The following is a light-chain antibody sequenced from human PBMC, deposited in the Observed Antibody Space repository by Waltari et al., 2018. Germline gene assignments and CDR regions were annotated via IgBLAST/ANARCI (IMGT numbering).Light chain of an antibody. V-gene: IGKV3-15*01. CDR2: DGS. CDR3: QQHSSWPVTT. J-gene: IGKJ2*01. CDR1: QSVRAN. Sequence: EILMTQSPATLSVSPGQSATLSCRASQSVRANLAWYQWKPGQSPRRLIYDGSARATGVPDRFSGSGSGTDFTLTITSLQSEDIAVYYCQQHSSWPVTTFGQGTKLEIK.